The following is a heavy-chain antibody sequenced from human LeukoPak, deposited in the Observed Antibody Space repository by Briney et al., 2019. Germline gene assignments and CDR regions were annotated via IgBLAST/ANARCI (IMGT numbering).Heavy chain of an antibody. CDR3: AELGITMIGGV. Sequence: GGSVRLSCVVSGLSFSDSYMTWIRQTPGMGLESLAYISGMGHDIYYADSVKGRFTISRDNAKNSLYLQMNSLRAEDTAVYYCAELGITMIGGVWGKGTTVTISS. D-gene: IGHD3-10*02. J-gene: IGHJ6*04. CDR2: ISGMGHDI. V-gene: IGHV3-11*04. CDR1: GLSFSDSY.